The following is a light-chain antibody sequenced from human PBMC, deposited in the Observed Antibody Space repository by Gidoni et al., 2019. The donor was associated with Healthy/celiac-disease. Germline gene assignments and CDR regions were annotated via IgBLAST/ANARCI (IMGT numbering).Light chain of an antibody. V-gene: IGLV1-44*01. Sequence: QSVLPHPPPASGPPGQRVTISCSGSSSNIGSNTVTWYQHPPGTAPKLLIYSNNQRPSGVPDRFSGSKSGTSASLAISGLQSEDEADYYCAAWDDSLNGWVFGGGTKLTVL. J-gene: IGLJ3*02. CDR2: SNN. CDR3: AAWDDSLNGWV. CDR1: SSNIGSNT.